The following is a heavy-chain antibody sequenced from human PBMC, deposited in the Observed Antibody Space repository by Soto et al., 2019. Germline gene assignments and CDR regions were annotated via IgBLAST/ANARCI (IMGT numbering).Heavy chain of an antibody. V-gene: IGHV1-46*01. Sequence: ASLKGCCKASGYAFTSDYVHWVRQAPVQGLEWMGIINPSGGSTSYAQKFQGRVTMTRDTSTSTVYMELSSLRSEDTAVYYCARLGGTTVTTDAFDIWGQGTMVTVSS. J-gene: IGHJ3*02. CDR1: GYAFTSDY. CDR3: ARLGGTTVTTDAFDI. D-gene: IGHD4-17*01. CDR2: INPSGGST.